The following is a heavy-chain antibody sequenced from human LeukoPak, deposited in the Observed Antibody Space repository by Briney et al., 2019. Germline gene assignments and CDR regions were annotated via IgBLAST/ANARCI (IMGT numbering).Heavy chain of an antibody. D-gene: IGHD1-1*01. V-gene: IGHV3-30-3*02. CDR3: AKSITDWYNWNKEAFDI. CDR2: ISYDGSNN. J-gene: IGHJ3*02. CDR1: GFTFSNFA. Sequence: GGSLRLSCAASGFTFSNFAMHWVRQAPGKGPEWAAVISYDGSNNYYADSVKGRFTISRDNYKNTLYLQMNSLRAEDTAVYYCAKSITDWYNWNKEAFDIWGQGTMVTVSS.